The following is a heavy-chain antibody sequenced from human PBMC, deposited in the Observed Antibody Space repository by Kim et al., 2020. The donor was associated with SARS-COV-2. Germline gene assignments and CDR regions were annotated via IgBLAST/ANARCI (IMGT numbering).Heavy chain of an antibody. D-gene: IGHD4-17*01. CDR3: ARDHDYGDSSGDYYGMDV. Sequence: KGRFTISRDNSKNTLYLQMNSLRAEDTAVYYCARDHDYGDSSGDYYGMDVWGQGTTVTVSS. J-gene: IGHJ6*02. V-gene: IGHV3-30*01.